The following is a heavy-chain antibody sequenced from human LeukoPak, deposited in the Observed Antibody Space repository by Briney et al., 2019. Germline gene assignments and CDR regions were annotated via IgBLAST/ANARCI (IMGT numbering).Heavy chain of an antibody. CDR3: ASGLGWNYFDP. CDR2: IYYSGIT. Sequence: PSETLSLTCTVSGGSISSYYWSWIRQPPGKGLEWIGYIYYSGITNYNPSLKTRVTILVDTSKNQFSLKLSSATAADTAVYYCASGLGWNYFDPWGQGTLVTVSS. V-gene: IGHV4-59*08. D-gene: IGHD1-7*01. J-gene: IGHJ5*02. CDR1: GGSISSYY.